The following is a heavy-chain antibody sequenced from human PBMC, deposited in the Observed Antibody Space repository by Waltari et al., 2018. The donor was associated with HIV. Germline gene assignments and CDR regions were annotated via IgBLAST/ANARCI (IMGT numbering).Heavy chain of an antibody. J-gene: IGHJ3*02. CDR3: ARDRRYYDSSGDDAFDI. V-gene: IGHV3-30*01. CDR1: GFTFSSYA. D-gene: IGHD3-22*01. CDR2: ISYDGSNK. Sequence: QVQLVESGGGVVQPGRSLRLSCAASGFTFSSYAMHWVRQAPGKGLEWVGVISYDGSNKYYADAVKGRFTISRDNSKNTLYLQMNSLRAEDTAVYYCARDRRYYDSSGDDAFDIWGQGTMVTVSS.